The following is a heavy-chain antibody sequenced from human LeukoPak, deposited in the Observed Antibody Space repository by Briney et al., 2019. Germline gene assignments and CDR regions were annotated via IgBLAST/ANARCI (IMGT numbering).Heavy chain of an antibody. V-gene: IGHV3-30*02. Sequence: GGSLRLSCAASGFTFSSYGMHWVRQAPGKGLEWVAFIQFDGNNKYYADSVKGRFTISRDNSRNTLFLHMNSLRADDTAVFYCAKKWSGDYDSSDIIDAFDIWGQGTMVTVSS. J-gene: IGHJ3*02. CDR3: AKKWSGDYDSSDIIDAFDI. D-gene: IGHD3-22*01. CDR2: IQFDGNNK. CDR1: GFTFSSYG.